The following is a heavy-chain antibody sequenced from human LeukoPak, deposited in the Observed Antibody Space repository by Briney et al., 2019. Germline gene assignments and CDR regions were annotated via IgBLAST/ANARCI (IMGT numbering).Heavy chain of an antibody. CDR1: GFTFSTYG. V-gene: IGHV3-23*01. D-gene: IGHD3-9*01. CDR3: AKISGDILTGYEDAFDI. CDR2: ISGSGGST. Sequence: GGTLRLSCAASGFTFSTYGMSWVRQAPGKGLEWVSAISGSGGSTYYADSVKGRFTISRDNSKNTLYLQMNSLRAEDTAVYYCAKISGDILTGYEDAFDIWGQGTLVTVSS. J-gene: IGHJ4*02.